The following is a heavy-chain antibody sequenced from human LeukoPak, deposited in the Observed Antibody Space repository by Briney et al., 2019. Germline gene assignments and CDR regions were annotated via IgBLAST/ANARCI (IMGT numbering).Heavy chain of an antibody. CDR2: VYSGGNT. CDR1: GFTFSFYA. D-gene: IGHD5-24*01. V-gene: IGHV3-53*01. CDR3: AMATMPPWFDY. Sequence: GGSLRLSCAASGFTFSFYAMSWVRQAPGKGLEWVSVVYSGGNTYYADSVKGRFTISRDNSKNTLYLQVNSLRAEDTAVYYCAMATMPPWFDYWGQGTLVTVSS. J-gene: IGHJ4*02.